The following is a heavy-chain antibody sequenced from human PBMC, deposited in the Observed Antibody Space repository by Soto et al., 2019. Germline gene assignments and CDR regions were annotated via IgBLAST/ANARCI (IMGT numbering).Heavy chain of an antibody. J-gene: IGHJ4*02. D-gene: IGHD3-10*01. CDR3: ARLGGSADYTVDY. CDR1: GFTFRNYG. V-gene: IGHV3-33*03. CDR2: IWYDGNNK. Sequence: QVQLVESGGGVVQPGRSLRLSCGASGFTFRNYGMHWVRQAPGKGLEWMALIWYDGNNKYYADSVKGRFAISRDNSKDTLYLQMNSLRAEDTAVYYCARLGGSADYTVDYWGQGTLVTVSS.